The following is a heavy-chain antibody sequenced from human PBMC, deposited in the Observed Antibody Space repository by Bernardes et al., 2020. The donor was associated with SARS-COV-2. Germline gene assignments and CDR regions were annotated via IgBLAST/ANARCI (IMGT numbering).Heavy chain of an antibody. D-gene: IGHD5-12*01. CDR1: GFTLSTAV. CDR2: ISGAGAT. J-gene: IGHJ4*02. V-gene: IGHV3-23*01. CDR3: AKGSGYRFDY. Sequence: GWSLRLSCAAAGFTLSTAVMRWVRQAPGKGLEWVSTISGAGATYYADSVKGRFTISRDNSKNTLYLQMNNLRAEDTAIYYCAKGSGYRFDYWGQGTLVTVSS.